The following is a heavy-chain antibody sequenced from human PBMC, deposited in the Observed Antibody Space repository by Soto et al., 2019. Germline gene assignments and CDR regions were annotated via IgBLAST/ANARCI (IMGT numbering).Heavy chain of an antibody. J-gene: IGHJ3*02. CDR1: GFTFSSYS. V-gene: IGHV3-21*01. Sequence: GGSLRLSCAASGFTFSSYSMNWVRQAPGKGLEWGSSISSSSSYIYYADAVKGRFTISRDNAKNSLYLQMNSLRAEDTAVYYCAGDSEAARDAFDIWGQGTMVTVSS. CDR3: AGDSEAARDAFDI. CDR2: ISSSSSYI. D-gene: IGHD6-6*01.